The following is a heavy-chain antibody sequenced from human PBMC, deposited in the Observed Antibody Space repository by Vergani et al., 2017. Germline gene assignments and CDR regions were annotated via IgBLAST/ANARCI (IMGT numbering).Heavy chain of an antibody. CDR3: AREGVGDCSSTSCPFDP. CDR1: GGSISSGSYY. Sequence: QVQLQESGPGLVKPSQTLSLTCTVSGGSISSGSYYWSWIRQPAGKGLEWIGRIYTSGSTNYNPSLKSRVTISVDTSKNQFSRKLSSVTAADTAVYYCAREGVGDCSSTSCPFDPWGQGTLVTVSS. D-gene: IGHD2-2*01. J-gene: IGHJ5*02. V-gene: IGHV4-61*02. CDR2: IYTSGST.